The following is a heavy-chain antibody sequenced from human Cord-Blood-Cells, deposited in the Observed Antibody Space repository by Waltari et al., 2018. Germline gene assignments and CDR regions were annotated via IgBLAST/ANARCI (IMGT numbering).Heavy chain of an antibody. CDR1: GDNFTSYW. J-gene: IGHJ4*02. CDR3: ARRGHLFDY. V-gene: IGHV5-51*03. D-gene: IGHD3-10*01. Sequence: EVQLVQSGAEVKKPGESMKLSCQGSGDNFTSYWTGWVRQMPGKGPEWMGIIYPGDSDTRYSPSFQGQVTISADKSISTAYLQWSSLKASDTAMYYCARRGHLFDYWGQGTLVTVSS. CDR2: IYPGDSDT.